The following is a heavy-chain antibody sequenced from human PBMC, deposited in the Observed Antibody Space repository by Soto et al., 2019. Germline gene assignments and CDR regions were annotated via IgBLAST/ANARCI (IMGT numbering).Heavy chain of an antibody. CDR3: ARRSVSETNYFDP. Sequence: SGPTLVNPTQTLTLTCTFSGFSLRTNEMGVGWIRQPPGKALEWLALFFWDDDKHTNPSLSARPTITKDTSKNQVVLTMTNMETVDTATYYCARRSVSETNYFDPWGQGILVTVSS. V-gene: IGHV2-5*02. CDR1: GFSLRTNEMG. J-gene: IGHJ5*02. CDR2: FFWDDDK.